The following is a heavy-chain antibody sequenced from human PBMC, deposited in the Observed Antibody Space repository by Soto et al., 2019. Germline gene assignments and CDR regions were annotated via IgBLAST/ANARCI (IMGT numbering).Heavy chain of an antibody. CDR3: ARATRITIFGVVSYHLDY. CDR1: GFTFRSYA. V-gene: IGHV3-30-3*01. J-gene: IGHJ4*02. D-gene: IGHD3-3*01. CDR2: ISYDGSNK. Sequence: PGGSLRLSCAASGFTFRSYAMHWVRQAPGKGLEWVAVISYDGSNKYYADSVKGRFTISRDNSKNTLYLQMNSLRAEDTAVYYCARATRITIFGVVSYHLDYWGQGTLVTVSS.